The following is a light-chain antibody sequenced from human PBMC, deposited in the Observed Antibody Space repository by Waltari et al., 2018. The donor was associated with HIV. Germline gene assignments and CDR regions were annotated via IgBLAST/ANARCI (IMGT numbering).Light chain of an antibody. CDR1: TLPKEY. CDR2: RDK. Sequence: SYGLTQPPSVSVSPGQTARITSSGDTLPKEYGYWYQQKPGQAPVLLIYRDKERSSGIPKRFSGSSSGTTVTLAISGVQAEDEADYYCLSSDSRGVHKFFGGGTKLTVL. V-gene: IGLV3-25*03. J-gene: IGLJ2*01. CDR3: LSSDSRGVHKF.